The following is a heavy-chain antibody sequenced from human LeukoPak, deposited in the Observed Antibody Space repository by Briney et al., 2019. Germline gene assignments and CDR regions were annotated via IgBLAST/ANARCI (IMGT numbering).Heavy chain of an antibody. Sequence: GSSVNVSCKASGCTFANYAISWVRKAPGQGLEGMGGIIPIFGTGHSAQEFQGRVTITADEYTRTTHMELRSLRSDDTDGYYCAKGNDDFRQFAFWGQGTLVTVSS. D-gene: IGHD3-3*01. V-gene: IGHV1-69*13. CDR1: GCTFANYA. CDR3: AKGNDDFRQFAF. J-gene: IGHJ4*02. CDR2: IIPIFGTG.